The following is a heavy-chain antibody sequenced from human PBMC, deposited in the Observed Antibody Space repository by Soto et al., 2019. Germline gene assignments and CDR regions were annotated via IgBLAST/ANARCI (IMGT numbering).Heavy chain of an antibody. V-gene: IGHV3-21*01. D-gene: IGHD1-26*01. CDR1: GFDFSSYS. CDR2: ISGSSTYI. Sequence: PVGSLRLSCAASGFDFSSYSLNWVRQTPGKGLEWVSSISGSSTYIYYADSVTGRFTISRDNAKNSLYLQMNSLRAEDTAVYYCARDPADLWEPDQYFQYWGQGTQVTVSS. CDR3: ARDPADLWEPDQYFQY. J-gene: IGHJ1*01.